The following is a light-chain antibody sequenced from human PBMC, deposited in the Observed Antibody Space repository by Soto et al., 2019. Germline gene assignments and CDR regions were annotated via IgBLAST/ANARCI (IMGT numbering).Light chain of an antibody. CDR1: QSVTSNY. Sequence: EIVLTQSPGTLSLSPGERATLSCRASQSVTSNYLAWFQQKPGQAPRVLIYGASSRATGVPDRFSGSGSGTEFTLTISSLQSEDFAVYYCQHYNNWPFTFGQGTKLEIK. CDR2: GAS. CDR3: QHYNNWPFT. J-gene: IGKJ2*01. V-gene: IGKV3-20*01.